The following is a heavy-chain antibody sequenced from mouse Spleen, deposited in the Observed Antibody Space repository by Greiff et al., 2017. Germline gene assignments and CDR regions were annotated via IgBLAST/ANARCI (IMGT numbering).Heavy chain of an antibody. CDR2: IDPADSYT. D-gene: IGHD2-4*01. CDR1: GYTFTSYW. V-gene: IGHV1-69*01. J-gene: IGHJ2*01. CDR3: ARVYEYEDCFGY. Sequence: QVQLQQSGAELVMPGASVKLSCKASGYTFTSYWMHWVQQRPGQGLEWIGEIDPADSYTNYNQKFKGKATLTADKSSSTAYMQLSSLTSEDSAVYYSARVYEYEDCFGYRGQGTTGTVS.